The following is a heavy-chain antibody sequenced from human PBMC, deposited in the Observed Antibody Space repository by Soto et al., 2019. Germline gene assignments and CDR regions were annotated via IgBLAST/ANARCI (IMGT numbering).Heavy chain of an antibody. V-gene: IGHV2-5*02. CDR1: GFSLSTSGVG. J-gene: IGHJ4*02. CDR3: AHRCVYDSSGSPYFDY. Sequence: SGPTLVKPTQTLTLTCTFSGFSLSTSGVGVGWIRQPPGKAMEWLALIYWDDDKRYSPSLKSRLTITKDTSKNQVVLTRTNMDPVDTATYYCAHRCVYDSSGSPYFDYWGQGTLVTVSS. CDR2: IYWDDDK. D-gene: IGHD3-22*01.